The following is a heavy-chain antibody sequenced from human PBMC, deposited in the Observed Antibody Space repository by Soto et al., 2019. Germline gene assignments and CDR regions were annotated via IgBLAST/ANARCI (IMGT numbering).Heavy chain of an antibody. Sequence: GGSLTLSCTASGFTFSTYTRNWVRQAPGKGLEWYVDSVKGRFTISRDNAKKLVYLQMISLRVEDTAVYYCARGDYHDTSGPFSDVLDIWGQGTMVTVSS. CDR3: ARGDYHDTSGPFSDVLDI. D-gene: IGHD3-22*01. J-gene: IGHJ3*02. V-gene: IGHV3-48*04. CDR1: GFTFSTYT.